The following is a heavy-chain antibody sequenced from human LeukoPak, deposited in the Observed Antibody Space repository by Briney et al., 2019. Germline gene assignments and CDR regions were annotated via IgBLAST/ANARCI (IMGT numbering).Heavy chain of an antibody. J-gene: IGHJ5*02. CDR1: GGSISSSNYY. D-gene: IGHD6-13*01. Sequence: SETLSLSCTVSGGSISSSNYYWGWIRQPPGKGLEWIGTIYYTGSTYYNPSLKSRVTISVDTSKNQFSLKLSSVTAADTAVYYCARTIAAAGPRGWFDPWGQGTLVTVSS. CDR2: IYYTGST. V-gene: IGHV4-39*07. CDR3: ARTIAAAGPRGWFDP.